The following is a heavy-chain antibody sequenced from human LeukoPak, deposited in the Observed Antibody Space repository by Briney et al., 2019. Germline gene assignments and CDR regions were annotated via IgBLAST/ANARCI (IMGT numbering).Heavy chain of an antibody. CDR3: ARVGYSSAWRAPDFDY. CDR2: ITRSSSYI. CDR1: GFPFSIYG. D-gene: IGHD6-19*01. Sequence: GGSRRLSCGASGFPFSIYGMNWVRQATGKGLEWVSSITRSSSYIYKADPGKGRFTVSRNHAQNSLYLQMNSLRADDTAVYYCARVGYSSAWRAPDFDYWGQGTLVTVSS. V-gene: IGHV3-21*01. J-gene: IGHJ4*02.